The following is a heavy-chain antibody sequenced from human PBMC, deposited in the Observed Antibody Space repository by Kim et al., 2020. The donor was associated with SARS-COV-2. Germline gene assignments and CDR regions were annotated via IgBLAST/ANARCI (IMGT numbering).Heavy chain of an antibody. CDR1: GGTFSSYT. Sequence: SVKVSCKASGGTFSSYTISWVRQAPGQGLEWMGRIIPILGIANYAQKFQGRVTITADKSTSTACMELSSLRSEDTAVHYCARDLGVPYSGYDSEWVYGMDVWGQGTTVTVSS. V-gene: IGHV1-69*04. CDR3: ARDLGVPYSGYDSEWVYGMDV. D-gene: IGHD5-12*01. CDR2: IIPILGIA. J-gene: IGHJ6*02.